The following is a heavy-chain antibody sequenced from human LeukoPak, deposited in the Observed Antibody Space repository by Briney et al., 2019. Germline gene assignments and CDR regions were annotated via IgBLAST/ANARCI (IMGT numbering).Heavy chain of an antibody. CDR2: ISGSGGST. V-gene: IGHV3-23*01. D-gene: IGHD3-22*01. CDR3: AKEVVVVITSPTEAGFDY. CDR1: GFTFSSYA. Sequence: PGGSLRLSCAASGFTFSSYAMLWVRQPPGKGLEWVSAISGSGGSTHYADSVKGRFTISRDNSKNTLHLPMNSLRAEDTAVYYCAKEVVVVITSPTEAGFDYWGEGTLVTVSS. J-gene: IGHJ4*02.